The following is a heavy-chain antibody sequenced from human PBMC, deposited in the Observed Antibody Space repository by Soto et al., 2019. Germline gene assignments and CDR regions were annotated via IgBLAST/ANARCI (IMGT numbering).Heavy chain of an antibody. CDR2: ISYDGSNK. CDR3: AKIGELNLIDY. CDR1: GFTFSSYG. V-gene: IGHV3-30*18. D-gene: IGHD3-10*01. J-gene: IGHJ4*02. Sequence: GGSLRLSCAASGFTFSSYGMHWVRQAPGKGLEWVAVISYDGSNKYYADSVKGRFTISRDNSKNTLYLQMNSLRAEDTAVYYCAKIGELNLIDYWGQGTLVTVSS.